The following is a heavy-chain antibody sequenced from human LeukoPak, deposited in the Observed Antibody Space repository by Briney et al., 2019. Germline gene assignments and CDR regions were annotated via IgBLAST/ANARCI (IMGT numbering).Heavy chain of an antibody. V-gene: IGHV4-4*07. CDR1: GGSISSYY. D-gene: IGHD3-22*01. CDR2: IYTSGST. J-gene: IGHJ3*02. CDR3: ARDGYYYDSSSYRVGSPFDI. Sequence: SETLSLTCTVSGGSISSYYWSWIRQPAGKGLEWIGRIYTSGSTNYNPSLKSRVTMSVDTSKNQFSLKLSSVTAADTAVYYCARDGYYYDSSSYRVGSPFDIWGQGTMVTVSS.